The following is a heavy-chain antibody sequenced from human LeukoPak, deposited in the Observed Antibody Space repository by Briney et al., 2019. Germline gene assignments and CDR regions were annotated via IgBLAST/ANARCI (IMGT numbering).Heavy chain of an antibody. D-gene: IGHD6-19*01. CDR1: GGSLSSYY. CDR2: IYYSGST. V-gene: IGHV4-59*08. Sequence: SETLSLTCTVSGGSLSSYYWSWIRQPPGKGLEWIGYIYYSGSTNYNPSLKSRVTISVDTSKNQFSLKLSSVTAADTAVYYCARLKYSSGWYPFDNWGQGTLVTVSS. J-gene: IGHJ4*02. CDR3: ARLKYSSGWYPFDN.